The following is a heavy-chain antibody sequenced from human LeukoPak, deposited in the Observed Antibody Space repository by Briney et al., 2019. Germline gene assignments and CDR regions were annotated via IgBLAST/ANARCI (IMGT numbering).Heavy chain of an antibody. Sequence: GGSLRLSCAASGFTFSSYSMNWDRQAPGRGLEWISYISSSSSTIYHADSVKGRFTISRDNAKNSLYLQMNSLRADDTAMYYCARDLTTTGSYYVQDYWGQGTLVTVSS. CDR2: ISSSSSTI. J-gene: IGHJ4*02. CDR3: ARDLTTTGSYYVQDY. V-gene: IGHV3-48*01. CDR1: GFTFSSYS. D-gene: IGHD1-26*01.